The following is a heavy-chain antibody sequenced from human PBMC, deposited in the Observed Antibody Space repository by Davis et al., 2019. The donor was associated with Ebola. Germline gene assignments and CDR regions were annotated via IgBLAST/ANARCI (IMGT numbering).Heavy chain of an antibody. CDR1: GFTFSSYS. J-gene: IGHJ6*02. D-gene: IGHD3-3*01. CDR2: ISSSGSTI. CDR3: ARGYQSDFWSGYHYGMDV. Sequence: GESLKISCAASGFTFSSYSMNWVRQAPGKGLEWVSSISSSGSTIYYADSVKGRFTISRDNAKNSLYLQMNSLRAEDTAVYYCARGYQSDFWSGYHYGMDVWGQGTTVTVSS. V-gene: IGHV3-48*04.